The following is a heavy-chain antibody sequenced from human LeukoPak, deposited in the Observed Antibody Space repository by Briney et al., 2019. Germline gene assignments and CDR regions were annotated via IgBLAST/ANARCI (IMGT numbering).Heavy chain of an antibody. CDR1: GGSISSYY. V-gene: IGHV4-59*01. Sequence: SETLSLTCTVSGGSISSYYWSWIRQPPGKGLEWIGYIYYSGSTNYNPSLKSRVTISVDTSKNQFSLKLSSVTAADTAVYYCARAPYAYDFWSGYYLEWFDPWGQGTLVTVSS. CDR3: ARAPYAYDFWSGYYLEWFDP. CDR2: IYYSGST. J-gene: IGHJ5*02. D-gene: IGHD3-3*01.